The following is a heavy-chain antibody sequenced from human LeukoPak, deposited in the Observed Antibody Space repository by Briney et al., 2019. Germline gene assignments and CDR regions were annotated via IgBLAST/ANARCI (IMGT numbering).Heavy chain of an antibody. J-gene: IGHJ5*02. CDR2: MYGSGGST. V-gene: IGHV3-23*01. D-gene: IGHD5-18*01. CDR1: GFTFSNAW. Sequence: PGGSLRLSCAASGFTFSNAWMSWVRQAPGKGLEWVSGMYGSGGSTYSADSVKGRFTFFGDNSSNTLYLQMSSLRAEDTAVYYCARADGYSSWFVHWGRGTLVTLSS. CDR3: ARADGYSSWFVH.